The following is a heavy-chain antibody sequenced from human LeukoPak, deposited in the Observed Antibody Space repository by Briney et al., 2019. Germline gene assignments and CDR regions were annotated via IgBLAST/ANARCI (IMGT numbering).Heavy chain of an antibody. Sequence: PSETLSLTCTVSGGSIRSSNYYWGWIRQPPGKGLEWIGSIYYSGSTYYNPSLKRRVTISVDTSRNQFSLKLSSVTAADTAVYYCAKDKPDSSGYYLRTFDIWGQGTMVTVSS. V-gene: IGHV4-39*07. CDR2: IYYSGST. CDR1: GGSIRSSNYY. J-gene: IGHJ3*02. D-gene: IGHD3-22*01. CDR3: AKDKPDSSGYYLRTFDI.